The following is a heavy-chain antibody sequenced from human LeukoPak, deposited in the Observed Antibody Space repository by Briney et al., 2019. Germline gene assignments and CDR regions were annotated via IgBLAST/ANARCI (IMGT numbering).Heavy chain of an antibody. CDR3: ARGSSGWYHGLDV. D-gene: IGHD6-19*01. Sequence: LWGSLRLSCAASGFTFSDYYLNWIRQAPGKGLEWVSCISSSSSYTNYADSVKGRFTLSRDNAKNSLYLQMNSLRAEDTAVYYCARGSSGWYHGLDVWGQGTTVTVSS. J-gene: IGHJ6*02. CDR2: ISSSSSYT. CDR1: GFTFSDYY. V-gene: IGHV3-11*06.